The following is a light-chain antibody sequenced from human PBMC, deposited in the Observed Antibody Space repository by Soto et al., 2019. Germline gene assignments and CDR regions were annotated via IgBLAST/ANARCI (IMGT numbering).Light chain of an antibody. Sequence: QSVLTQPPSASGTPGQRVTISCSGSSSNIGSNTVNWYQQLPGTAPKLLIYSNNQRPSGVPDRFSGSKSGTSASLAISGLQSEYEADYYCAAWDGSLPGEVFGGGTKLTVL. CDR3: AAWDGSLPGEV. CDR2: SNN. J-gene: IGLJ2*01. CDR1: SSNIGSNT. V-gene: IGLV1-44*01.